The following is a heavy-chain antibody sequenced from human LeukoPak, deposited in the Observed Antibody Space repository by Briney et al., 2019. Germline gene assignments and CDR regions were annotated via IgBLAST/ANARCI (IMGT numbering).Heavy chain of an antibody. D-gene: IGHD3-22*01. CDR2: IRSKANSYAT. J-gene: IGHJ4*02. CDR3: TRGNVTYYYDSSGDEFDY. V-gene: IGHV3-73*01. CDR1: GFTFSGSA. Sequence: GGSLKLSCAASGFTFSGSAMHWVRQASGKGLEWVGRIRSKANSYATAYAASVKGRFTISRDDSKNTAYLQMNSLKTEDTAVYYCTRGNVTYYYDSSGDEFDYWGQGTLVTVSS.